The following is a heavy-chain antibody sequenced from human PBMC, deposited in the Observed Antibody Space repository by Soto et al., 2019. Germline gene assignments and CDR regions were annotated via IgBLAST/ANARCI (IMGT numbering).Heavy chain of an antibody. CDR2: IYYSGST. V-gene: IGHV4-59*01. Sequence: SETLSLTCTVSGGSISSYYWSWIRQPPGKGLEWIGYIYYSGSTNYNPSLKSRVTISVDTSKNQFSLKLSSVTAADTAVYYCARRHSGYDAFDLWGQGTLVTVSS. CDR1: GGSISSYY. J-gene: IGHJ3*01. CDR3: ARRHSGYDAFDL. D-gene: IGHD3-22*01.